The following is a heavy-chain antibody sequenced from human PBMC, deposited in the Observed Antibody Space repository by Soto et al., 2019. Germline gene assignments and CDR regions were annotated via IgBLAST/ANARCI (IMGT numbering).Heavy chain of an antibody. Sequence: GESLKISCKGSGYTFTNYWIGWVRQMPGKGPEWMGIIYPGDSDTKYNPSFQGQVTISADKSITTTYLQWSSLKASDTAIYYCAASIFYYGMDVWGQGATVTVSS. V-gene: IGHV5-51*01. CDR1: GYTFTNYW. CDR3: AASIFYYGMDV. CDR2: IYPGDSDT. J-gene: IGHJ6*02.